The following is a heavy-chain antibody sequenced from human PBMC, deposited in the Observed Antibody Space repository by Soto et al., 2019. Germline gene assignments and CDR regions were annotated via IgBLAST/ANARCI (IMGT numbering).Heavy chain of an antibody. V-gene: IGHV3-74*01. CDR2: INGDGSGT. CDR1: GFTFTDYW. Sequence: EVQLVQSGGGLGQPGGSLRLSCAASGFTFTDYWMHWVRQAPGKGLVCVSRINGDGSGTDYADSVKGRFTISRDNARNTLYLQMNNLRAEDTAVYYCVRGAIPTSSSAAGYTYFDPWGQGTLVSDSS. D-gene: IGHD6-6*01. J-gene: IGHJ5*02. CDR3: VRGAIPTSSSAAGYTYFDP.